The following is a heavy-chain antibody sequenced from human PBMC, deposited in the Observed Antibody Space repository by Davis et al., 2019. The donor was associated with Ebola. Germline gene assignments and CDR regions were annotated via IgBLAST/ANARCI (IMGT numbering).Heavy chain of an antibody. Sequence: ASVKVSCKASGYTFTSYYIHWVRQAPGQGLEWMGIINPSGGGTTYAQRLQGRVTMTRDTSTSTVYMDLSSLKSDDTAVYYCARERFSYGYGNHAAFDIWGQGTLVTVSS. J-gene: IGHJ3*02. V-gene: IGHV1-46*04. D-gene: IGHD5-18*01. CDR3: ARERFSYGYGNHAAFDI. CDR2: INPSGGGT. CDR1: GYTFTSYY.